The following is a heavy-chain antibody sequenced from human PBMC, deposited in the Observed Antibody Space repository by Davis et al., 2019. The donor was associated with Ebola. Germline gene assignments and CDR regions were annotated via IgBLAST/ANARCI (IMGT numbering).Heavy chain of an antibody. CDR1: GNSFTNYW. CDR2: IYPDDSDT. Sequence: GESLKISCKGSGNSFTNYWIGWVRQMPGKGLEWMGIIYPDDSDTRYSPSFQGQVTISADKSINTAYLQWSSLRASDTAIYYCARGVDASGGYFIRHSYWYFDLWGRGTPVTVSS. J-gene: IGHJ2*01. D-gene: IGHD3-10*01. V-gene: IGHV5-51*01. CDR3: ARGVDASGGYFIRHSYWYFDL.